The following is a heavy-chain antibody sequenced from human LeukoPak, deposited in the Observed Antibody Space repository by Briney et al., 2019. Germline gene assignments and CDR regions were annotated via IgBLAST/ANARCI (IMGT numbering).Heavy chain of an antibody. CDR3: ARGLIALGALSGPLDY. CDR2: ISYDGSNK. J-gene: IGHJ4*02. CDR1: GFTFNSYA. D-gene: IGHD2/OR15-2a*01. V-gene: IGHV3-30-3*01. Sequence: PGRSLRLSCAASGFTFNSYAMHWVRQAPGKGLEWVAVISYDGSNKYYADSVKGRFTISRDNSKNTLYLQMNSLRAEDTAVYYCARGLIALGALSGPLDYWGQGTLVTVSS.